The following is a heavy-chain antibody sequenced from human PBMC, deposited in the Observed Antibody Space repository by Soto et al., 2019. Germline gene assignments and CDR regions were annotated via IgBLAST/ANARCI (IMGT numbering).Heavy chain of an antibody. V-gene: IGHV4-34*01. Sequence: QVQLQQWGAGLLKPSETLSLTCAVYGGSFSGYYWSWIRQPPGKGLEWIGEINHSGSTNNNPSLKSRVTISVDTSKNQFSLKLSSVTAADTAVYYCARGGYTIFGVAPPRYWGQGTLVTVSS. J-gene: IGHJ4*02. D-gene: IGHD3-3*01. CDR2: INHSGST. CDR1: GGSFSGYY. CDR3: ARGGYTIFGVAPPRY.